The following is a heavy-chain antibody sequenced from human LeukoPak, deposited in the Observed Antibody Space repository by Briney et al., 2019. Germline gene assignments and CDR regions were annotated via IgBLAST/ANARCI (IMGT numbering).Heavy chain of an antibody. CDR2: ITSQNGNV. J-gene: IGHJ6*02. CDR1: GYSFTNFG. CDR3: AREVVNYYGSGSYFSQNYYGMDV. V-gene: IGHV1-18*01. Sequence: ASVKVSCKTSGYSFTNFGLSWVRQAPGQGLEWMGWITSQNGNVNYAQRFQGRVTMTTDTSTSTAYMELRSLKSDDTAVYYCAREVVNYYGSGSYFSQNYYGMDVWGQGTTVTVCS. D-gene: IGHD3-10*01.